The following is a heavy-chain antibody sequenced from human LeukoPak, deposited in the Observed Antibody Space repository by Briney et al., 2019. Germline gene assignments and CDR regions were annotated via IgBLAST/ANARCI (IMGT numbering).Heavy chain of an antibody. CDR2: IHYSGTT. CDR1: GGFVSGYY. D-gene: IGHD2-21*02. CDR3: ARLNTASYGDY. V-gene: IGHV4-59*08. J-gene: IGHJ4*02. Sequence: SETLSLTCTVSGGFVSGYYWSWMRQPPGKGLEWLGYIHYSGTTNYNPSLKSRVTMSVDTAKNQFSLKLSSVTATDTAVYYCARLNTASYGDYWGQGTLVTVSS.